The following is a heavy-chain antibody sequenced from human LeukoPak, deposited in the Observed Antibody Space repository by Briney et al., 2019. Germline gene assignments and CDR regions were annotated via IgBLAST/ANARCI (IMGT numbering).Heavy chain of an antibody. J-gene: IGHJ4*02. D-gene: IGHD5-18*01. Sequence: ASVKVSCKASGYTFTSYAMHWVRQAPGQRLEWMGWINAGIGNTKYSQKFQGRVTITRDTSASTAYMELSSLRSEDTAVYYCARVLEPGYSYAPGNYWGQGTLVTVSS. CDR3: ARVLEPGYSYAPGNY. CDR2: INAGIGNT. CDR1: GYTFTSYA. V-gene: IGHV1-3*01.